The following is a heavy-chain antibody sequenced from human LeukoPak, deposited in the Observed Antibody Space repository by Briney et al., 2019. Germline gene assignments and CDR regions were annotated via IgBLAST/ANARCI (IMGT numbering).Heavy chain of an antibody. CDR1: GGSISSSSYY. Sequence: SETLSLTCTVSGGSISSSSYYWGWIRQPPGKGLEWIGSIYYSGSTYYSPSLKSRVTMSVDTSNKQFSLKLTSVTAADTAVYYCARHILRRSQKWFDPWGQGTPVTVSS. V-gene: IGHV4-39*01. D-gene: IGHD2-2*02. CDR2: IYYSGST. CDR3: ARHILRRSQKWFDP. J-gene: IGHJ5*02.